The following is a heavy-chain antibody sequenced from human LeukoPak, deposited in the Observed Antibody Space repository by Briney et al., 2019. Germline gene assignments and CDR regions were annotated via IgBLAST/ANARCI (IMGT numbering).Heavy chain of an antibody. CDR2: IYHSGST. Sequence: SETLSLTCTVSGGSISSYYWSWIRQPPGKGLERIGYIYHSGSTYYNPSLKSRVTISVDTSKNQFSLKLSSVTAADTAVYYCARVVPAAIVGFDYWGQGTLVTVSS. J-gene: IGHJ4*02. CDR3: ARVVPAAIVGFDY. CDR1: GGSISSYY. D-gene: IGHD2-2*02. V-gene: IGHV4-59*04.